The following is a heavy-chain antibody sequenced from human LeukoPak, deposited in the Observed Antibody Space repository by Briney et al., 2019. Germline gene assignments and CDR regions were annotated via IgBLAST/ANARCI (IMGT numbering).Heavy chain of an antibody. CDR3: ARGVQIATFDY. V-gene: IGHV4-59*01. D-gene: IGHD6-13*01. CDR1: GGSISSYY. Sequence: SVTLSLTCTVSGGSISSYYWSWIRQPPGKGLECFGYIYYSGSTNYNPSLKSRVTISVDTSKKQFSLKLSSVTAADTAVYYCARGVQIATFDYWGQGTLVTVSS. CDR2: IYYSGST. J-gene: IGHJ4*02.